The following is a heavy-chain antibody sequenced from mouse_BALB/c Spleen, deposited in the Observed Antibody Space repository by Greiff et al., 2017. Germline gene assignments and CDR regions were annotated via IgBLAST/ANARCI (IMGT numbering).Heavy chain of an antibody. D-gene: IGHD5-1-1*01. Sequence: EVMLVESGGGLVKPGGSLKLSCAASGFTFSSYAMSWVRQTPEKRLEWVATISSGGSYTYYPDSVKGRFTISRDNAKNTLYLQMSSLRSEDTAMYYCARQIQDAMDYWGQGTSVTVSS. J-gene: IGHJ4*01. V-gene: IGHV5-9-3*01. CDR2: ISSGGSYT. CDR3: ARQIQDAMDY. CDR1: GFTFSSYA.